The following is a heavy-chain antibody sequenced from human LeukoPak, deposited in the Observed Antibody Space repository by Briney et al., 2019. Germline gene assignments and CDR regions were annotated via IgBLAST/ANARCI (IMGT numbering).Heavy chain of an antibody. CDR3: ARDKGSEGYDFWSGYSYGYYYYYYMDV. J-gene: IGHJ6*03. CDR1: GFTFSDYY. D-gene: IGHD3-3*01. V-gene: IGHV3-11*01. CDR2: ISSSDSTI. Sequence: PGGSLRLSCAASGFTFSDYYMSWIRQAPGKGLEWVSYISSSDSTIYYADSVKGRFTISRDNAKNSLYLQMNSLRAEDTAVYYCARDKGSEGYDFWSGYSYGYYYYYYMDVWGKGTTVTVSS.